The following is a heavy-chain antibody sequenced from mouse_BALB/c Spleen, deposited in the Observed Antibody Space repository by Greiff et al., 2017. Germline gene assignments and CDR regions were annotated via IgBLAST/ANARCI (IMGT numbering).Heavy chain of an antibody. D-gene: IGHD2-1*01. CDR2: IYPYNGGT. CDR1: GYTFTDYN. Sequence: EVKLQQSGPELVKPGASVKISCKASGYTFTDYNMHWVKQSHGKSLEWIGYIYPYNGGTGYNQKFTSKATLTVDNSSSTAYMELRSLTSEDSAVYYCASDYGNYFDYWGQGTTLTVSS. V-gene: IGHV1S29*02. CDR3: ASDYGNYFDY. J-gene: IGHJ2*01.